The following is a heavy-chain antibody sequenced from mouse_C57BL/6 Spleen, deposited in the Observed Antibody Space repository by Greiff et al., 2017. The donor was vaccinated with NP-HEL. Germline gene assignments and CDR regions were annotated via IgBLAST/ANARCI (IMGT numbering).Heavy chain of an antibody. CDR2: ISSGSSTI. D-gene: IGHD2-10*01. CDR3: ARKPTMLNQAWFAY. Sequence: EVKLVESGGGLVKPGGSLKLSCAASGFTFSDYGMHWVRQAPEKGLEWVAYISSGSSTIYYADTVKGRFTISRDNAKNTLFLQMTSLRSEDTAMYYCARKPTMLNQAWFAYWGQGTLVTVSA. J-gene: IGHJ3*01. CDR1: GFTFSDYG. V-gene: IGHV5-17*01.